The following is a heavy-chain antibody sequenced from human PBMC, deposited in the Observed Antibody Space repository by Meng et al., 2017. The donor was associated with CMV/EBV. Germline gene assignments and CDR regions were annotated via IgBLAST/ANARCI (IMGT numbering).Heavy chain of an antibody. Sequence: GSFRGFYSSWIRPPPGKGLEWIGEINHSGSTNYNPSLKSRVTISVDTSKNQFSLKLSSVTAAGTAVYYCARGVGYCSSASCYPRFDPWGQGTLVTVSS. CDR1: GSFRGFY. D-gene: IGHD2-2*01. CDR3: ARGVGYCSSASCYPRFDP. V-gene: IGHV4-34*01. J-gene: IGHJ5*02. CDR2: INHSGST.